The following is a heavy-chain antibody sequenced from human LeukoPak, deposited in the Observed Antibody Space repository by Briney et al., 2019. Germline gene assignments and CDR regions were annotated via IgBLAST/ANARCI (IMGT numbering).Heavy chain of an antibody. Sequence: SGTLSLTCAVSGGSISSSHWWSWVRQPPGKGLEWIGEIYLSGSTNYNPSLKSRVTISVDTSKNQFSLKLSSVTAADTAVYYCARGDTYYYDSSGYYHNWFDPWGQGTLVTVSS. V-gene: IGHV4-4*02. J-gene: IGHJ5*02. CDR1: GGSISSSHW. CDR3: ARGDTYYYDSSGYYHNWFDP. D-gene: IGHD3-22*01. CDR2: IYLSGST.